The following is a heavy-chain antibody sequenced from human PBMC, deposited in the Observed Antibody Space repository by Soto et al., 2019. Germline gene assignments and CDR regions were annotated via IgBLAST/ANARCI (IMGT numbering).Heavy chain of an antibody. CDR3: ARVRYCSSTSCYVLRGYYYYYMDV. Sequence: ASVKVSCKASGYTFTSYGISWVRQAPGQGLEWMGWISAYNSNTNYAQKLQGRVTMTTDTSTSTAYMELRSLRSDDTAVYYCARVRYCSSTSCYVLRGYYYYYMDVWGKGTTVTVSS. V-gene: IGHV1-18*01. CDR1: GYTFTSYG. D-gene: IGHD2-2*01. J-gene: IGHJ6*03. CDR2: ISAYNSNT.